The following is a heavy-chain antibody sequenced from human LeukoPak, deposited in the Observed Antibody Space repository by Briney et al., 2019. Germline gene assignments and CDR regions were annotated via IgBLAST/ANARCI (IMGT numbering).Heavy chain of an antibody. CDR1: GFTFSHYG. J-gene: IGHJ4*02. CDR3: VSYSGSVDY. CDR2: ISSSSNSI. V-gene: IGHV3-48*01. Sequence: PGGSLGLSCVVSGFTFSHYGMDWVRQAPGKGLEWVSYISSSSNSIYYADSVKGRFTISRDNAKNSLHLQMNSLRGDDTAVYYCVSYSGSVDYWGQGTLVTVSS. D-gene: IGHD1-26*01.